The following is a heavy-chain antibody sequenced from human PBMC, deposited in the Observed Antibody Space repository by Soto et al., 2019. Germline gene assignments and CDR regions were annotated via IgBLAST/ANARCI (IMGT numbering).Heavy chain of an antibody. V-gene: IGHV4-59*01. D-gene: IGHD3-10*01. J-gene: IGHJ3*02. Sequence: SETLSLTCTVSGGSISSYYWSWIRQPPGKGLEWIGYIYYSGSTNYNPSLKSRVTISVDTSKNQFSLKLSSVTAADTAVYYCARRNRGNDAFDIWGQGTMVPVSS. CDR1: GGSISSYY. CDR2: IYYSGST. CDR3: ARRNRGNDAFDI.